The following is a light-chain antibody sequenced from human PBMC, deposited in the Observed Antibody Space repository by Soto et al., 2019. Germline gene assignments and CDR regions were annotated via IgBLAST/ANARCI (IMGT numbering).Light chain of an antibody. CDR3: QQRYSTPPT. CDR1: QSISSY. V-gene: IGKV1-39*01. CDR2: AAS. Sequence: DIPMTQSPSSLSASVGDRVTITCRASQSISSYLNWYQQKPGKAPKLLIYAASSLQSGVPSRFSCSGSGTDFTLTISSLQPEDFATYYCQQRYSTPPTFGGGTKVEIK. J-gene: IGKJ4*01.